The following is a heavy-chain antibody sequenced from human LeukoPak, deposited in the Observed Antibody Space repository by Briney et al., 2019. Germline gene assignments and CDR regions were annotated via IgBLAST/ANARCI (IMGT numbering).Heavy chain of an antibody. CDR2: IYTSGST. V-gene: IGHV4-4*09. CDR3: ARRSVTTSTWDY. Sequence: SETLSLTCTVSGGSISSYYWSWIRQPPGKGLEWIGYIYTSGSTNYNPSLESRVTISVDTSKNQFSLKLSSVTAADTAVYYCARRSVTTSTWDYWGQGTLVTVSS. D-gene: IGHD1-14*01. CDR1: GGSISSYY. J-gene: IGHJ4*02.